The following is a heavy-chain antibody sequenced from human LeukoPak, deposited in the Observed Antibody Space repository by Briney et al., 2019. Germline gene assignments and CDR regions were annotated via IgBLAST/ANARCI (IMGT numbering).Heavy chain of an antibody. J-gene: IGHJ3*02. CDR1: GYTFTGYY. CDR3: ARSRDGYIWGAFDI. D-gene: IGHD5-24*01. CDR2: IHPNSGGT. Sequence: GVSVKVSCKASGYTFTGYYMHWVRQAPGQGLEWMGWIHPNSGGTNYAQKFQGRVTMTRDTSISTAYMELSRLRSDDTAVYSCARSRDGYIWGAFDIWGQGTMVTVSS. V-gene: IGHV1-2*02.